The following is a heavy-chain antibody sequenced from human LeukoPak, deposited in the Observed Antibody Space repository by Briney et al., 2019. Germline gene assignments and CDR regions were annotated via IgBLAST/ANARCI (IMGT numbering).Heavy chain of an antibody. Sequence: GGSLRLSCAASGFTFSSYSMNWVRQAPGKGLEWVSYISSSSSTTYYADSVKGRFTISRDNSKNTLYLQMNSLRAEDTAVYYCAKSGELRRYYFDYWGQGTLVTVSS. J-gene: IGHJ4*02. CDR2: ISSSSSTT. CDR1: GFTFSSYS. V-gene: IGHV3-48*04. CDR3: AKSGELRRYYFDY. D-gene: IGHD1-26*01.